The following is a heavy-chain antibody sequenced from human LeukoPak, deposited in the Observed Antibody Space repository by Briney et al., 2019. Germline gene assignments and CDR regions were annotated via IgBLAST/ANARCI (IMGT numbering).Heavy chain of an antibody. V-gene: IGHV4-4*07. CDR3: ARGYCSGGSCYRRAAADFDY. D-gene: IGHD2-15*01. CDR2: IYTSGST. Sequence: SETLSLTCTVSGGSISSYYWSWIRQPAGKGLEWIGRIYTSGSTNYNPSLKSRVTMSVDTSKNQFSLKLSSVTAADTAVYYCARGYCSGGSCYRRAAADFDYCGQGTLVTVSS. CDR1: GGSISSYY. J-gene: IGHJ4*02.